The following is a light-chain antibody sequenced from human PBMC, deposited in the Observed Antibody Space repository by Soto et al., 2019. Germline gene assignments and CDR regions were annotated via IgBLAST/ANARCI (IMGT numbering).Light chain of an antibody. CDR1: QGISRY. Sequence: DFQMTQSPSSLSASVGDRVTITCRASQGISRYLAWYQQKPGKVPKLLISAASTLQSGVLSRFSGSGSGTDFTLTISSLQPEDVATYYCQRYNRAPRTFGQGTKVELK. CDR2: AAS. J-gene: IGKJ1*01. CDR3: QRYNRAPRT. V-gene: IGKV1-27*01.